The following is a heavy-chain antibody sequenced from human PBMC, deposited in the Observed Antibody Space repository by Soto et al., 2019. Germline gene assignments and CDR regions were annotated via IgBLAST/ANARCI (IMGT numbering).Heavy chain of an antibody. V-gene: IGHV3-74*01. J-gene: IGHJ4*02. CDR3: ARDFGY. CDR2: INSDGSST. D-gene: IGHD3-10*01. Sequence: GESLKISCAASGFTFSSYWMHWVRQAPGKGLVWFSRINSDGSSTFYADSVKGRFTISRDNAKNTLYLQMNSLRAEDTAVYYCARDFGYWGQGTLVTVSS. CDR1: GFTFSSYW.